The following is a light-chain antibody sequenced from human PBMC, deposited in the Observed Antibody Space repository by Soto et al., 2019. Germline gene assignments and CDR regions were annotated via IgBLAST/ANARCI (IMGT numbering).Light chain of an antibody. V-gene: IGLV4-69*01. CDR1: SGHSSYA. J-gene: IGLJ3*02. CDR2: LNSDGSH. CDR3: QTWGTGILV. Sequence: QPVLTQSPSASASLGALVKLTCALSSGHSSYAIAWHQQQPEKGPRALMKLNSDGSHTRGDGIPDRFSGSSSGAERYLTISSLQSEDEADYYCQTWGTGILVFGGGTKLTVL.